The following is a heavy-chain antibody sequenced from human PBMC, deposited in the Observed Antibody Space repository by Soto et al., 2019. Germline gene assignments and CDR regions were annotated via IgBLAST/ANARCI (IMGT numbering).Heavy chain of an antibody. Sequence: DVQLLESGGQLVQPGGSLRLSCAASGFTFSSYAMSWVRQAPGKGLEWVSSVSAGGDMTYYSDSVKGRFTISRDNSNNVLFLQMNRLRIEDTALYYCARGDRGGSGSPASYYYSGLDVWGQGATVTVS. CDR3: ARGDRGGSGSPASYYYSGLDV. J-gene: IGHJ6*02. CDR1: GFTFSSYA. D-gene: IGHD3-10*01. CDR2: VSAGGDMT. V-gene: IGHV3-23*01.